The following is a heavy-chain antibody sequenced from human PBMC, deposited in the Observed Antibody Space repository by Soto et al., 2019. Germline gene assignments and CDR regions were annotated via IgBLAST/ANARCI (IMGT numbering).Heavy chain of an antibody. Sequence: QVQLVESGGGVVQPGRSLRLSCAASGFTFSSYAMHWVRQPPGKGLEWVAVISYDGSNKYYADSVKGRFTISRDNSKNTLYLQMNSLRAEDTAVYYCAKEIEGIIWFGEGDHWGQGTLVTVSS. V-gene: IGHV3-30-3*01. D-gene: IGHD3-10*01. CDR2: ISYDGSNK. J-gene: IGHJ5*02. CDR3: AKEIEGIIWFGEGDH. CDR1: GFTFSSYA.